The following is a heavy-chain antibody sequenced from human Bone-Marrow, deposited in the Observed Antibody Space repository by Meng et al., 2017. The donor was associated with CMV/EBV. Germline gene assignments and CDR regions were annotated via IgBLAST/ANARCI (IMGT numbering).Heavy chain of an antibody. CDR2: IIPILSVT. J-gene: IGHJ3*02. D-gene: IGHD4-23*01. V-gene: IGHV1-69*10. CDR3: ARDGGNRAFDI. CDR1: GDTFNNYA. Sequence: SVKVSCKASGDTFNNYAISWVRQAPGQGLEWMGGIIPILSVTNYAQKFQGRVTITTDESTSTAYMELSSLRSEDTAVYYCARDGGNRAFDIWGQGTMVTVSS.